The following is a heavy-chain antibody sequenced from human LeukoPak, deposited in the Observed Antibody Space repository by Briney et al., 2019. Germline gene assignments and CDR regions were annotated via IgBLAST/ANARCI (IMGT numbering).Heavy chain of an antibody. V-gene: IGHV4-59*01. J-gene: IGHJ3*02. Sequence: PSETLSLTCTVSGGSISSYYWSWIRQPPGKGLEWIGYIYYSGSTNYNPSLKRRVTISVDTSKNQFSLKLSSVTAADTAVYYCARDFSLDAFDIWGQGTMVTVSS. D-gene: IGHD3-3*01. CDR3: ARDFSLDAFDI. CDR1: GGSISSYY. CDR2: IYYSGST.